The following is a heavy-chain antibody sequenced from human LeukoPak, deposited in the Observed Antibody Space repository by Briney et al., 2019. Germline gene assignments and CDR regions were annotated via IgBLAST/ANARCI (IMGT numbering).Heavy chain of an antibody. CDR2: IYYSGST. CDR3: ARTRVWFGEPLDY. CDR1: GGSISSYY. V-gene: IGHV4-59*01. D-gene: IGHD3-10*01. J-gene: IGHJ4*02. Sequence: PSETLSLTCTVSGGSISSYYWSWIRQPPGKGLEWIGYIYYSGSTNYNPSLKSRVTISVDTSKNQFSLKLSSVTTADTAVYYCARTRVWFGEPLDYWGQGTLVTVSS.